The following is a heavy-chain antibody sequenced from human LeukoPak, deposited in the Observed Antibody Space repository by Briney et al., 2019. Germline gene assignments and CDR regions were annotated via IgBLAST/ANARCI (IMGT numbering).Heavy chain of an antibody. CDR2: ISGDGSST. Sequence: GGSLRLSCAASGFTFSDSWMHWVRQAPGKGPVWVSRISGDGSSTTYADSVKGRFTISRDNAKNSLYLQMNSLRAEDTAVYYCARPRRPVYYYYGMDVWGQGTTVTVSS. V-gene: IGHV3-74*03. CDR3: ARPRRPVYYYYGMDV. CDR1: GFTFSDSW. J-gene: IGHJ6*02.